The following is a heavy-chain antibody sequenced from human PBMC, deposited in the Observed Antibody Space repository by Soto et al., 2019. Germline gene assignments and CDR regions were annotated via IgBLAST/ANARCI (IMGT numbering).Heavy chain of an antibody. CDR2: IIPIAGIP. CDR3: ATDVVPMARVEY. V-gene: IGHV1-69*02. Sequence: QVQLVQSGAEVKKPGSSVKVSCKASGGTFSNYIISWVRQAPGQGLEWMGSIIPIAGIPNYAQKFQGRVTITADKSTSTVHMELSSLRSEDTAVYYCATDVVPMARVEYWGQGTPVIVSS. J-gene: IGHJ4*02. D-gene: IGHD2-15*01. CDR1: GGTFSNYI.